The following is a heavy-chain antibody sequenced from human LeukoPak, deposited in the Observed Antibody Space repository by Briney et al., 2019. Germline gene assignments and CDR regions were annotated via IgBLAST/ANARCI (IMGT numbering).Heavy chain of an antibody. D-gene: IGHD6-6*01. Sequence: SVKVSCKASGGTFSSYAISWVRQAPGQGLEWMGGIIPIFGTANYAQKFQGRVTITADESTSTAYMELSSLRSEDTAVYYCATPSMVAARPLGAFDIWGQGTMVTVSS. V-gene: IGHV1-69*13. CDR3: ATPSMVAARPLGAFDI. CDR1: GGTFSSYA. J-gene: IGHJ3*02. CDR2: IIPIFGTA.